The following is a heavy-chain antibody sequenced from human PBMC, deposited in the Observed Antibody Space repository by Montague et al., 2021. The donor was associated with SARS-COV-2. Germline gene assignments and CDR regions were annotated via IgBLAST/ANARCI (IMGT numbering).Heavy chain of an antibody. CDR1: GGSLSGYH. CDR3: ARVPYRLLFVPRYYGMDV. V-gene: IGHV4-34*01. D-gene: IGHD2-2*01. J-gene: IGHJ6*02. Sequence: SETLSLNCAVYGGSLSGYHWSWIRQPPGEGLEWIAEISHSGSTSYNPSLKSRVTISVDTSKNQFSLNLSSATAADTPEYSCARVPYRLLFVPRYYGMDVWGQGTTVTVSS. CDR2: ISHSGST.